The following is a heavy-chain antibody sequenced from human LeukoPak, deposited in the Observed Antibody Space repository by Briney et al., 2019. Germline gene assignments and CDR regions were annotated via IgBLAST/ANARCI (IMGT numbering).Heavy chain of an antibody. CDR3: ARGEIGNCSGGSCLNWFDP. V-gene: IGHV4-4*07. D-gene: IGHD2-15*01. J-gene: IGHJ5*02. Sequence: PSETLSLTCTVSGDSINTFYWSWIRQPAGKGLEWIGRIYTSGSTNYNPSLKSRVTMSVDTSKNQLSLKLSSVTAADKAVYYCARGEIGNCSGGSCLNWFDPWGQGTLVTVSS. CDR2: IYTSGST. CDR1: GDSINTFY.